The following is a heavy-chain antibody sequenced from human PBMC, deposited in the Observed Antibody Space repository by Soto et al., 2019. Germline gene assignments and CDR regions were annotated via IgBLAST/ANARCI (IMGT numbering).Heavy chain of an antibody. Sequence: PGESLKISCKGSGYSFTNFWINWVRQVPGKGLEWMGRINPSDSYTNYSPSFQGHVTISADKSISTAYLQWSSLKASDTAIYYCATLDYGVVYYYYNMDVWGQGTTVTVSS. V-gene: IGHV5-10-1*01. D-gene: IGHD4-17*01. CDR2: INPSDSYT. CDR3: ATLDYGVVYYYYNMDV. J-gene: IGHJ6*02. CDR1: GYSFTNFW.